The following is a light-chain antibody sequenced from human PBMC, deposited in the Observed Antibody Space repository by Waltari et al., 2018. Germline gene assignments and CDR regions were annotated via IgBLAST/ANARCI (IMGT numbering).Light chain of an antibody. CDR1: QSVPSSD. Sequence: EIVLTQSPGTLSLSPGERATLSCRASQSVPSSDLAWYNQKPGQAPRLLIYGASSRATGIPDRFSGSGSGTDFTLTISRLEPEDFAVYYCQQYGSSPQTFGQGTKLEI. J-gene: IGKJ2*01. V-gene: IGKV3-20*01. CDR3: QQYGSSPQT. CDR2: GAS.